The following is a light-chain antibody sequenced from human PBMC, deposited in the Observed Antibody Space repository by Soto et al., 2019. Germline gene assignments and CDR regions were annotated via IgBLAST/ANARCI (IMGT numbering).Light chain of an antibody. CDR2: KVS. CDR3: MQGTHWPPYT. CDR1: QSLAYIDGNTY. V-gene: IGKV2-30*01. J-gene: IGKJ2*01. Sequence: DVVMTQSPLSLPVTLGQPASISCRSSQSLAYIDGNTYLNWFQQRPVQSPRRLIYKVSNRDSGXPXRXDGSGSGTDLTLRISRVEAGDVGVYYCMQGTHWPPYTLGQGTKLEIK.